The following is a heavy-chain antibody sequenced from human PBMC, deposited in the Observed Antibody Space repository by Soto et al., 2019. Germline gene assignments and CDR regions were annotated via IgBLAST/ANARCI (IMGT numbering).Heavy chain of an antibody. V-gene: IGHV1-8*01. CDR1: GDTYTSYD. Sequence: GTSVKLTCKDSGDTYTSYDINWVRQATGQGLEWMGWMNPNSGNTGYAQKFQGRVIMTRNTSISTAYMELSSLRSEDTAVYYCARSQGSSTSLEIYYYYYYGMDVWGQGTTVTVSS. CDR3: ARSQGSSTSLEIYYYYYYGMDV. J-gene: IGHJ6*02. D-gene: IGHD2-2*01. CDR2: MNPNSGNT.